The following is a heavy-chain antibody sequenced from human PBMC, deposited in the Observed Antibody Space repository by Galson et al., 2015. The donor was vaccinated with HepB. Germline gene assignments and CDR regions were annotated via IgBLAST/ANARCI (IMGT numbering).Heavy chain of an antibody. CDR2: IWSDGSNQ. V-gene: IGHV3-33*01. J-gene: IGHJ4*02. D-gene: IGHD6-13*01. CDR1: GFTFNTYG. CDR3: AREAHIAAPACLDS. Sequence: SLRLSGEASGFTFNTYGMHWVRQAPGKGLEWVALIWSDGSNQYYADSVQGRFTISRYNSKNTLYLQMNSLRAEDTALYYCAREAHIAAPACLDSWGQGTLVTVSS.